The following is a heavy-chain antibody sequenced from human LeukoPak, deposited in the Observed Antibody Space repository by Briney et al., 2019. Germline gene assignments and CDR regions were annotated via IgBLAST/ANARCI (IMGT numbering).Heavy chain of an antibody. CDR3: AKDHESDGYPCLDH. Sequence: VASVKVSCKASGGTFSSYAISWVRQAPGQGLEWMGGIIPIFGTANYAQKFQGRVTITADESTSTAYMELSSLRSEDTAVYYCAKDHESDGYPCLDHWGLGTLVTVSS. D-gene: IGHD3-22*01. CDR2: IIPIFGTA. CDR1: GGTFSSYA. V-gene: IGHV1-69*13. J-gene: IGHJ4*02.